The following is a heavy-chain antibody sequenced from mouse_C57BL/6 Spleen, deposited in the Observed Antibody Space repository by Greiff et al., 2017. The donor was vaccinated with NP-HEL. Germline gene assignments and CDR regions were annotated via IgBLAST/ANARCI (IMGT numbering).Heavy chain of an antibody. V-gene: IGHV1-55*01. CDR3: ARGGVVGYFDY. Sequence: VQLQQPGAELVKPGASVKMSCKASGYTFTSYWITWVKQRPGQGLEWIGDIYPGSGSTNYNEKFKSKATLTVDKSSSTAYMQLSSLTSEDSAVYYCARGGVVGYFDYWGQGTTLTVSS. D-gene: IGHD1-1*01. CDR2: IYPGSGST. J-gene: IGHJ2*01. CDR1: GYTFTSYW.